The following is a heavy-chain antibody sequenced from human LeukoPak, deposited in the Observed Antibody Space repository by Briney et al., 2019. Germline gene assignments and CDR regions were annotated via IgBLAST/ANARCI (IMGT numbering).Heavy chain of an antibody. D-gene: IGHD2-2*01. J-gene: IGHJ5*02. CDR3: ARDGDCSSTSCYWFDP. Sequence: ASVKVSCKASGYTFTSYYMHWVRQAPGQGLEWMGIINPSGGSTSYAQKFQGRVTITADESTSTAYMELSSLRSEDTAVYYCARDGDCSSTSCYWFDPWGQGTLVTVSS. V-gene: IGHV1-46*01. CDR1: GYTFTSYY. CDR2: INPSGGST.